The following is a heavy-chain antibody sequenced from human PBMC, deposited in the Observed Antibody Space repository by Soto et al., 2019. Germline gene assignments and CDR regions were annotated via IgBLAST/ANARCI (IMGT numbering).Heavy chain of an antibody. J-gene: IGHJ4*02. Sequence: EVQLVESGGGLVKPGGSLRLSCAASGFTFSNAWMSWVRQAPGKGLEWVGRIKSKTDGGTTDYAAPVKGRFTISRDDSKNTLYLQMNSLKTEDTAVYYCTTDRGYDSSGYWTYWGQGTLVTVSS. CDR2: IKSKTDGGTT. CDR3: TTDRGYDSSGYWTY. V-gene: IGHV3-15*01. CDR1: GFTFSNAW. D-gene: IGHD3-22*01.